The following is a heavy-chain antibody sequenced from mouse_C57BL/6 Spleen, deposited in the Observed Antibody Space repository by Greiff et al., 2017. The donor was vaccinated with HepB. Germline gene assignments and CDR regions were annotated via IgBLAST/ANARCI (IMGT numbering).Heavy chain of an antibody. CDR3: TTRFAY. J-gene: IGHJ3*01. CDR1: GFNIKDDY. Sequence: EVKVVESGAELVRPGASVKLSCTASGFNIKDDYMHWVKQRPEQGLEWIGWIDPENGDTEYASKFQGKATITADTSSNTAYLQLSSLTSEDTAVYYCTTRFAYWGQGTLVTVSA. V-gene: IGHV14-4*01. CDR2: IDPENGDT.